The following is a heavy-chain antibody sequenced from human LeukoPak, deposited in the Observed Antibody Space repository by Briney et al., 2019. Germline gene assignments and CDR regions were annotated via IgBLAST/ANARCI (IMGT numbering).Heavy chain of an antibody. Sequence: PGGSLRLSCAASGFTVSSNYMGWVRQAPGKGLEWVSVIYSGGSTYYADSVKGRFTISRDNSKNTLYLQMNSLRAEDTAVYYCARGGPAYYYDSSGPGYFDYWGQGTLVTVSS. CDR2: IYSGGST. J-gene: IGHJ4*02. CDR1: GFTVSSNY. D-gene: IGHD3-22*01. CDR3: ARGGPAYYYDSSGPGYFDY. V-gene: IGHV3-66*02.